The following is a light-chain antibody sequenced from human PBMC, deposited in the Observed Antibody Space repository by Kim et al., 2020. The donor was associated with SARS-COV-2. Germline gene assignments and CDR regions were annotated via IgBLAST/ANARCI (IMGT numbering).Light chain of an antibody. CDR1: SSNIGSNY. V-gene: IGLV1-47*01. CDR2: KNN. J-gene: IGLJ2*01. CDR3: AGWDDSLTGPVV. Sequence: QSVLTQPPSASGTPGQRVTISCSGSSSNIGSNYVYWYQQLPGTAPKLLIYKNNQRPSGVPDRFSGSKSGTSAPLAISGLRSEDEADYYCAGWDDSLTGPVVFGGGTQLTVL.